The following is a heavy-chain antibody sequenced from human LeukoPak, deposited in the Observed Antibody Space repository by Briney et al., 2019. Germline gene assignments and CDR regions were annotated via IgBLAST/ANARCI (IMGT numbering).Heavy chain of an antibody. CDR2: IYYSGST. D-gene: IGHD3-3*01. Sequence: PSQTLSLTCTVSGGSISSGDYYWSWIRQPPGKGLEWIGYIYYSGSTYYNPSLKSRVTISVDTSKNQFSLKLSSVTAADTAVYYCARDLPGSKEWLPAGDAFDIWGQGTMVTVSS. CDR3: ARDLPGSKEWLPAGDAFDI. V-gene: IGHV4-30-4*08. J-gene: IGHJ3*02. CDR1: GGSISSGDYY.